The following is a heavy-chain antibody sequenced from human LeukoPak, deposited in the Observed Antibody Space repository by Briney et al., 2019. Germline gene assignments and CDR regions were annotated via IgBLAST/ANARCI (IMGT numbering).Heavy chain of an antibody. D-gene: IGHD3-10*01. J-gene: IGHJ4*02. CDR3: ATLGGSGSFDY. V-gene: IGHV1-2*04. Sequence: GASVKVSCKASGYTFTGYYMHWVRQAPGQGLEWMGWINPNRGGTNYAQKLQGWVTMTRDTSISTAYMELSRLRSDDTAVYYCATLGGSGSFDYWGQGTLVTVSS. CDR2: INPNRGGT. CDR1: GYTFTGYY.